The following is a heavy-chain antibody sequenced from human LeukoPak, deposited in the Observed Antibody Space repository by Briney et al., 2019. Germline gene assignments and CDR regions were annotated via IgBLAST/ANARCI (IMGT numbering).Heavy chain of an antibody. CDR3: ARSYCSSTRCYNIDY. D-gene: IGHD2-2*02. CDR1: GFTFS. J-gene: IGHJ4*02. V-gene: IGHV3-30*01. Sequence: SLRLSCAASGFTFSMHWVRQAPGKGLEWVALISYDASNKYYAASVKGRFTISRDNSKNTLDLQMDSLRAEDTAVYYCARSYCSSTRCYNIDYWGQGTLVTVSS. CDR2: ISYDASNK.